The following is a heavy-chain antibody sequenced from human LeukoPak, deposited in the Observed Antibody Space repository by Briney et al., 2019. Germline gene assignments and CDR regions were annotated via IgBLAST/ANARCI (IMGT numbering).Heavy chain of an antibody. CDR1: GGSFTGYY. Sequence: KSSETLSLTCAVYGGSFTGYYWSWIRQPPGKGLEWIGEIKHDGSTNYNPSLKSRVTMSLDTSKNQFFLNLNSVTAADTALYYCARGNANWGQGTLVTVSS. CDR2: IKHDGST. V-gene: IGHV4-34*01. J-gene: IGHJ4*02. CDR3: ARGNAN.